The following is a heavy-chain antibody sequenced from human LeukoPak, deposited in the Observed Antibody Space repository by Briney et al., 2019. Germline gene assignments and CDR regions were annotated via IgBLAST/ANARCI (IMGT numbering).Heavy chain of an antibody. CDR2: IYHSGST. Sequence: SETLSLTCAVSGGSNSSYYWSWIRQPPGKGLEWIGYIYHSGSTYYNPSLKSRVTISVDRSKNQFSLKLSSVTAADTAVYYCARASYGDYVPNWFDPWGQGTLVTVSS. CDR1: GGSNSSYY. J-gene: IGHJ5*02. CDR3: ARASYGDYVPNWFDP. V-gene: IGHV4-59*12. D-gene: IGHD4-17*01.